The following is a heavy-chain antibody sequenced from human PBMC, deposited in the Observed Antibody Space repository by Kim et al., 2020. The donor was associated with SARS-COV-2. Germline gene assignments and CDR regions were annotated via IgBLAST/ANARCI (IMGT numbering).Heavy chain of an antibody. D-gene: IGHD3-16*01. Sequence: GSNKYYADSVKGRFTISRDNSKNTLYLQMNSLRAEDTAVYYCAKGRGGYWGQGTLVTVSS. CDR3: AKGRGGY. V-gene: IGHV3-30*02. CDR2: GSNK. J-gene: IGHJ4*02.